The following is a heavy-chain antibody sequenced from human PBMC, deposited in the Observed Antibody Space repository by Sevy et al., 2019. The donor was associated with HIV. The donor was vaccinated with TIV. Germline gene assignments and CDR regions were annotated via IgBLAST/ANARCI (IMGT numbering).Heavy chain of an antibody. CDR2: IYYSGST. CDR3: ARARITMIVVVIHYYYYGMDV. D-gene: IGHD3-22*01. V-gene: IGHV4-30-4*01. CDR1: GGSVSSGDYY. J-gene: IGHJ6*02. Sequence: SETLSLTCTVSGGSVSSGDYYWSWIRQPPGKGLEWIGYIYYSGSTYYNPSLKSRVTISVDTSKNQFSLKLSSVTAAYTAVYYCARARITMIVVVIHYYYYGMDVWGQGTTVTVSS.